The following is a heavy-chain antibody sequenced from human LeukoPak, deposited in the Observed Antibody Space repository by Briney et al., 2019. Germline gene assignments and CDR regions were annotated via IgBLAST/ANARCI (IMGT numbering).Heavy chain of an antibody. D-gene: IGHD1-14*01. J-gene: IGHJ4*02. V-gene: IGHV3-48*03. CDR2: ITRSGTTI. CDR1: GFIFSNYE. Sequence: GGSLRLSCAASGFIFSNYEMNWVRQAPGRGLEWVSYITRSGTTIYYADSVKGRFTISRDNAKNLLLLHMNSLRAEDTAVYYCARETNGRHYDYWGQGTLLTVSS. CDR3: ARETNGRHYDY.